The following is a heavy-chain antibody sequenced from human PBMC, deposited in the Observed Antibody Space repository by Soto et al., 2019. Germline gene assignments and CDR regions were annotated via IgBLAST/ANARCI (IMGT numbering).Heavy chain of an antibody. V-gene: IGHV3-48*02. CDR3: ARLPKGSLVTA. Sequence: LRLSCVASGFRFSEHSMSWVRQAPGKGLQWISYISSNSDKTYYADSVKGRFTVSRDNAKNALFLQMNSLRDDDTATYYCARLPKGSLVTAWGQGARVTVSS. CDR2: ISSNSDKT. D-gene: IGHD2-21*02. J-gene: IGHJ4*02. CDR1: GFRFSEHS.